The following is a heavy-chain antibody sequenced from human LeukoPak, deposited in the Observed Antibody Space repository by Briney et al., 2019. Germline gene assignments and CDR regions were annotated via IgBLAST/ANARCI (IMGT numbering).Heavy chain of an antibody. D-gene: IGHD3-16*01. CDR3: AKLLGDVTTLDY. Sequence: GGSLRLSCAGSGFTFSRSWMTWVRQAPGKGLEWVASINQGGSVLHYMDSVKGRFTISRDNAENSVFLQMNSLRAEDTAVYYCAKLLGDVTTLDYWGQGTQVTVSS. V-gene: IGHV3-7*01. J-gene: IGHJ4*02. CDR2: INQGGSVL. CDR1: GFTFSRSW.